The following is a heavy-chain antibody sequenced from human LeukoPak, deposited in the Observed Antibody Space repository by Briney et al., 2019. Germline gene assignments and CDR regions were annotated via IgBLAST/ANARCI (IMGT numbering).Heavy chain of an antibody. CDR3: ASGIAAAGSFDY. Sequence: GGSLRLSCAASGFTFSSYSMNWVRQAPGKGLEWVSSISSSSSTIYYADSVKGRFTISRDNAKNSLYLQMNSLRAEDTAVYYCASGIAAAGSFDYWGQGTLVTVSS. V-gene: IGHV3-48*04. CDR2: ISSSSSTI. CDR1: GFTFSSYS. D-gene: IGHD6-13*01. J-gene: IGHJ4*02.